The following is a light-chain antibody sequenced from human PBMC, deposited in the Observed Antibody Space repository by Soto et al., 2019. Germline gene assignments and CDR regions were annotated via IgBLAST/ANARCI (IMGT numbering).Light chain of an antibody. J-gene: IGKJ2*01. CDR2: AAS. Sequence: EVVLTQSPGPLSLSPGERFTLSCRTSQSVNSNFLSWFQQKPGQPPRLLLYAASKRAAGTPDRFSGAGSGTDFTLIISRLEPEDSAIYHCQLYGSYMFTFGQGTKVDIK. CDR3: QLYGSYMFT. V-gene: IGKV3-20*01. CDR1: QSVNSNF.